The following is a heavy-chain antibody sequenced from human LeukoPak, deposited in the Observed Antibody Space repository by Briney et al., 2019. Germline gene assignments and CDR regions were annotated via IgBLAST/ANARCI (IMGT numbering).Heavy chain of an antibody. CDR1: GASISRSGYQ. V-gene: IGHV4-30-4*08. J-gene: IGHJ6*02. Sequence: PSETLSLTCTVSGASISRSGYQWGWIRQPPGKGLEWIGFIYYSGSTYYNPSLKSRLTMSVDTSKNQFSLKLSSVTAADTAVYYCASTPNSYQLQLYYFYGMDVWGQGTAVTVSS. CDR3: ASTPNSYQLQLYYFYGMDV. D-gene: IGHD2-2*01. CDR2: IYYSGST.